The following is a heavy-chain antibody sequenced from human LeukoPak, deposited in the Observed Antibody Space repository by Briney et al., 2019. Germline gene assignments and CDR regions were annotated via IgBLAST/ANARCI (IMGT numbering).Heavy chain of an antibody. J-gene: IGHJ5*02. V-gene: IGHV4-4*07. Sequence: SETLSLTCAVSGYSISSGYYWSWIRQPAGKGLEWIGRIYTSGSTNYNPSLKSRVTMSVDTSKNQFSLKLSSVTAADTAVYYCARGGALRYFDWLYFDPWGQGTLVTVSS. CDR1: GYSISSGYY. CDR3: ARGGALRYFDWLYFDP. D-gene: IGHD3-9*01. CDR2: IYTSGST.